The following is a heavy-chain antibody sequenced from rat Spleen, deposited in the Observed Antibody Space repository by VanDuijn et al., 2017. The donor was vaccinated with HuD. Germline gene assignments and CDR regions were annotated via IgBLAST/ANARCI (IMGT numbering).Heavy chain of an antibody. D-gene: IGHD1-6*01. V-gene: IGHV2S18*01. CDR2: MWYDGDT. CDR3: ASHLYTPYVMDA. Sequence: QVQLKESGPGLVQPSETLSLTCTVSGFSLTSYSVRWVRQPSGKGPEWMGRMWYDGDTRYNSALKSRLSISKDTSKSQVFLKMNSLQTEDTATYYCASHLYTPYVMDAWGQGASVTVSS. CDR1: GFSLTSYS. J-gene: IGHJ4*01.